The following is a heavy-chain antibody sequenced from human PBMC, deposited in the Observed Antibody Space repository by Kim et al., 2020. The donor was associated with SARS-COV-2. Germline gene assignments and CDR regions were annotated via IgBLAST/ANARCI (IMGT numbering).Heavy chain of an antibody. D-gene: IGHD2-15*01. CDR3: SVVSYYFDY. CDR2: SKK. V-gene: IGHV3-30*02. J-gene: IGHJ4*02. Sequence: SKKYYADSGKGRFNIARDNAKNTLYLQMNSLRADDTAVYYCSVVSYYFDYWGQGTLVTVSS.